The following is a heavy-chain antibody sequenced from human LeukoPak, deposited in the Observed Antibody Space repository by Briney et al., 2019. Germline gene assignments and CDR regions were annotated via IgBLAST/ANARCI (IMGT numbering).Heavy chain of an antibody. D-gene: IGHD6-13*01. Sequence: GESLQISCKDSGHSFTSYWIGWVRQMPRKGLEWMGRIYPGDSDTRYSPSFQGQVTISTDKSISTAYLQWSSLKASDTAMYYCARAKAYSSSRYYFDYWGQGTLVTVSS. CDR1: GHSFTSYW. J-gene: IGHJ4*02. CDR3: ARAKAYSSSRYYFDY. V-gene: IGHV5-51*01. CDR2: IYPGDSDT.